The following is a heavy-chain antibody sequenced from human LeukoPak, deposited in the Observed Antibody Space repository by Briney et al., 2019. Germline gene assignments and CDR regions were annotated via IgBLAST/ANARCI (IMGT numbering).Heavy chain of an antibody. CDR1: GGSISSYY. V-gene: IGHV4-59*01. J-gene: IGHJ4*02. Sequence: SETLSLTCTVSGGSISSYYWSWIRQPPGKGLEWIGYIYYSGSTNYNPSLKSRVTISVDTSKNQFSLKLSSVTAADTAVYYCARGIAVAGTLKNDYWGQGTLVTVSS. CDR2: IYYSGST. CDR3: ARGIAVAGTLKNDY. D-gene: IGHD6-19*01.